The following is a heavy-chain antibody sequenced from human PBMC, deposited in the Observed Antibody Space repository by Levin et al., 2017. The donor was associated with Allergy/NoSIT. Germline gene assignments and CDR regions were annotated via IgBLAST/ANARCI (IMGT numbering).Heavy chain of an antibody. CDR1: GFTFSSYA. J-gene: IGHJ6*03. CDR3: ERDGPYGSGSPRNYYYDYMDV. CDR2: ISYDGSNK. Sequence: GGSLRLSCAASGFTFSSYAMHWVRQAPGKGLEWVTVISYDGSNKYYADSVKGRFTISRDNSKNTLYLQMNSLRAEDTAVYYCERDGPYGSGSPRNYYYDYMDVWGKGTTVTVSS. D-gene: IGHD3-10*01. V-gene: IGHV3-30-3*01.